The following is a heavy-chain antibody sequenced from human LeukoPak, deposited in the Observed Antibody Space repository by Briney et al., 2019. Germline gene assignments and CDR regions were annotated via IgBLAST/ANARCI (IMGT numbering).Heavy chain of an antibody. D-gene: IGHD6-13*01. CDR1: GYTFTSYG. Sequence: ASVKVSCKASGYTFTSYGISWVRQAPGQGLEWMGWINPNSGGTNYAQKFQGRVTMTRDTSISTAYMELSRLRSDDTAVYYCARAEMYSSSWYYYWGQGTLVTVSS. J-gene: IGHJ4*02. V-gene: IGHV1-2*02. CDR3: ARAEMYSSSWYYY. CDR2: INPNSGGT.